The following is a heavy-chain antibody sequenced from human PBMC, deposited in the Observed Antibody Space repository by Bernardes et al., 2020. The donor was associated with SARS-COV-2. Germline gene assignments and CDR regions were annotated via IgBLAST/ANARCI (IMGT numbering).Heavy chain of an antibody. V-gene: IGHV1-18*01. CDR1: GYTFTSYG. J-gene: IGHJ6*02. CDR3: ARGGGHFVTVTSRHYYYGMDV. Sequence: ASVKVSCKASGYTFTSYGISWVRQAPGQGLEWMGWISAYNGNTNYAQKLQGRVTMTTDTSTSTAYMELRSLRSDDTAVYYCARGGGHFVTVTSRHYYYGMDVWGQGTTVTVSS. CDR2: ISAYNGNT. D-gene: IGHD4-17*01.